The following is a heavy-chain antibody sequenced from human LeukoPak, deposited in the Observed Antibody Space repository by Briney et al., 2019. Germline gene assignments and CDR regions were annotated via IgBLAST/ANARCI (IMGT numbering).Heavy chain of an antibody. CDR1: GGSISSSSYY. CDR2: IYYSGST. Sequence: SETLSLTCTVSGGSISSSSYYWGWIRQPPGKGLEWIGSIYYSGSTYYNPSLKSRVTISVDTSKNQFSLKLSSVTAADTAVYYCARHPEPYGVFRKYYYYYYGMYVWGQGTTVTVSS. V-gene: IGHV4-39*01. CDR3: ARHPEPYGVFRKYYYYYYGMYV. J-gene: IGHJ6*02. D-gene: IGHD1-14*01.